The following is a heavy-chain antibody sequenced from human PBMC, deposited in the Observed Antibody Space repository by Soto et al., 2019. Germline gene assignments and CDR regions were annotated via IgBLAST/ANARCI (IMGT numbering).Heavy chain of an antibody. Sequence: PSETLSLTCVVSGGSLSSTNWWSWVRQPPGAGLEWIGAIYHSGDIMYNPSLQSGLCLFGGTSKNQITIKQSSVTAADTAVYYWVRHEQMIIRAYWGQGSLVTLSS. CDR1: GGSLSSTNW. CDR3: VRHEQMIIRAY. CDR2: IYHSGDI. J-gene: IGHJ4*02. D-gene: IGHD3-22*01. V-gene: IGHV4-4*02.